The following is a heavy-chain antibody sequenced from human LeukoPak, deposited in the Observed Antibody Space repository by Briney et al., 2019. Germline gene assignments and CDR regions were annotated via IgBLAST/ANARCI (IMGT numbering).Heavy chain of an antibody. D-gene: IGHD2-2*01. V-gene: IGHV3-21*01. Sequence: PGGSLRLSCAASGFTFNNYNMNWVRQAPGKGLEWVSSISSRSSSVYYADSLKGRFTISRDNAKNSLYLQMNSLRAEDTAVYYCAKDSSYAPLDDYWGQGTLVTVSS. CDR1: GFTFNNYN. CDR2: ISSRSSSV. J-gene: IGHJ4*02. CDR3: AKDSSYAPLDDY.